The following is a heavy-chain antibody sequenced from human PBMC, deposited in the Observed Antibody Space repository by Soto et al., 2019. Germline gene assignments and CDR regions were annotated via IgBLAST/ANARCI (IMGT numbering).Heavy chain of an antibody. CDR3: ARGGGKLDY. D-gene: IGHD2-15*01. V-gene: IGHV3-7*03. CDR1: GFTLSSHW. CDR2: IGADGSQK. Sequence: GGSLRLSCAASGFTLSSHWMGWVRQPPGKGLEWVANIGADGSQKYYVDSVKGRFTISRDNAKNSLFLEMNSLRAEDTAMYHCARGGGKLDYWGQGTLVTSPQ. J-gene: IGHJ4*02.